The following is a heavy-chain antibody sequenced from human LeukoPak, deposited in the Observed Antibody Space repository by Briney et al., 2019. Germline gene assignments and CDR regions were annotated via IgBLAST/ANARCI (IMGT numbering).Heavy chain of an antibody. J-gene: IGHJ3*01. V-gene: IGHV3-33*01. D-gene: IGHD1/OR15-1a*01. CDR1: GFTFRNHG. CDR3: TRAGNRAFDL. Sequence: GGSLRLSCAASGFTFRNHGMHWVRQAPGKGLEWVAVIWCDGSDKYYADSVKGRFTISRDNSKNTLDLLMNSLRAEDTAVYYCTRAGNRAFDLWGQGTMVTVSS. CDR2: IWCDGSDK.